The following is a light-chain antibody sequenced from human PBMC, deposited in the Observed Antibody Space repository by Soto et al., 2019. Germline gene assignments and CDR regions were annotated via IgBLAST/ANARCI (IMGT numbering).Light chain of an antibody. CDR2: EVS. CDR3: SSYTSSSTTYA. J-gene: IGLJ1*01. Sequence: QSLLTQPASVSGSPGQSITISCTGTSSDVGGYNYVSWYQQHPGKAPKLMIYEVSNRPSGVSNRFSGSKSGNTASLTISGLQAEDEADYYCSSYTSSSTTYAFGTGTKVTVL. CDR1: SSDVGGYNY. V-gene: IGLV2-14*01.